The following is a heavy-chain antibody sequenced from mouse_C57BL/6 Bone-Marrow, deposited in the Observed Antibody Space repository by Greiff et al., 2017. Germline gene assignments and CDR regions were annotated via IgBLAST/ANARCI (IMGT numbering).Heavy chain of an antibody. CDR1: GYTFTSYW. CDR3: AIYYAMDY. Sequence: VKLQQPGAELVKPGASVKVSCKASGYTFTSYWMHWVKQRPGQGLEWIGRIHPSDSDTNYNQKFKGKATLTVDTSSSTAYMQLSSLTSEDSAVYYCAIYYAMDYWGQGTSVTVSS. J-gene: IGHJ4*01. V-gene: IGHV1-74*01. CDR2: IHPSDSDT.